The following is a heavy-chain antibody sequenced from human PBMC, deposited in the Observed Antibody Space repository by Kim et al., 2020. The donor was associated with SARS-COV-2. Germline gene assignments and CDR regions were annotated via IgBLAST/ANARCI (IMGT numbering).Heavy chain of an antibody. CDR3: VREGGDGYNFY. Sequence: GGSLRLSCAASGFTFSSYSMNWVRQAPGKGLEWVSSISRSSSYIYYADSVKGRFTISRDNAKNSLYLQMNSLRAEDTAVYYCVREGGDGYNFYWGQGTLVTVSS. D-gene: IGHD1-1*01. CDR2: ISRSSSYI. CDR1: GFTFSSYS. V-gene: IGHV3-21*01. J-gene: IGHJ4*02.